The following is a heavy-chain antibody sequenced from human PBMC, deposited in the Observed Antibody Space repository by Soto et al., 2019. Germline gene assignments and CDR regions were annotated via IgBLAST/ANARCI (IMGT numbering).Heavy chain of an antibody. CDR2: ISSSSSYT. CDR1: GFTFSDYY. J-gene: IGHJ6*02. D-gene: IGHD5-18*01. Sequence: QVQLVESGGGLVKPGGSLRLSCAASGFTFSDYYMSWIRQAPGKGLEWVSYISSSSSYTNYADSAKGRFTISRDNAKNSLYLQMNSLRAEDTAVYYCARDPRIDQRGYSYGFYYYYYGMDVWGQGTTVTVSS. V-gene: IGHV3-11*06. CDR3: ARDPRIDQRGYSYGFYYYYYGMDV.